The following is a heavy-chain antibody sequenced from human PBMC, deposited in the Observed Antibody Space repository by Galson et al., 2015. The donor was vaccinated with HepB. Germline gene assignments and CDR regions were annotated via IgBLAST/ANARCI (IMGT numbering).Heavy chain of an antibody. CDR2: ISSNGGST. D-gene: IGHD6-13*01. J-gene: IGHJ4*02. Sequence: SLRLSCAASGFTFSSYAMHWVRQAPGKGLEYVSAISSNGGSTYYANSVKGRFTISRDNSKNTLYLQMGSLRAEDMAVYYCARDIKPRLTKWYSSSWYEGSDYWGQGTLVTVSS. CDR3: ARDIKPRLTKWYSSSWYEGSDY. CDR1: GFTFSSYA. V-gene: IGHV3-64*01.